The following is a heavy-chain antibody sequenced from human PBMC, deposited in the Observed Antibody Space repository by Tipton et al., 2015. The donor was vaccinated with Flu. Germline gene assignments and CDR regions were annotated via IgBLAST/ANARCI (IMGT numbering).Heavy chain of an antibody. D-gene: IGHD4-23*01. J-gene: IGHJ4*02. Sequence: TLSLTCTVSGGSISSYYWSWIRQPPGKGLEWIGYIYYSGSTNYNPSLKSRVTISVDTSKNQFSLKLSSVTAADTAVYYCGRVRYGGNSVVFDYWGQGTLVTVSS. CDR1: GGSISSYY. CDR3: GRVRYGGNSVVFDY. V-gene: IGHV4-59*01. CDR2: IYYSGST.